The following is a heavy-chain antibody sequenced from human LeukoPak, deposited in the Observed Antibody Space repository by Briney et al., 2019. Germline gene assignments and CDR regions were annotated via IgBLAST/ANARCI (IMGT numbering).Heavy chain of an antibody. V-gene: IGHV4-59*01. D-gene: IGHD3-9*01. J-gene: IGHJ4*02. CDR1: GGSISSYY. CDR3: ARINYDILTGYPGFFDY. Sequence: PSETLSLTCTVPGGSISSYYWSWIRQPPRKELHWIGYIYYSGSTNYNPSLKSRVTITVDTSKHQFSLKLSSVTAADTAVYYCARINYDILTGYPGFFDYWGQGTLVTVSS. CDR2: IYYSGST.